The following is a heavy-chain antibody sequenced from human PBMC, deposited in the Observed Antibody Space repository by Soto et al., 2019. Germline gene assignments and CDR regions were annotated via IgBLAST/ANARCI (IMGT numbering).Heavy chain of an antibody. CDR3: ARHRGGSGGSFYYYYYYMDV. D-gene: IGHD2-15*01. Sequence: PSETLSLTCTVSGGSISSYYWSWIRQPPGKGLEWIGYIYYSGSTNYNPSLKSRVTISVDTSKNQFSLKLSSVTAADTAVYYCARHRGGSGGSFYYYYYYMDVWGKGTTVTVSS. CDR1: GGSISSYY. J-gene: IGHJ6*03. V-gene: IGHV4-59*08. CDR2: IYYSGST.